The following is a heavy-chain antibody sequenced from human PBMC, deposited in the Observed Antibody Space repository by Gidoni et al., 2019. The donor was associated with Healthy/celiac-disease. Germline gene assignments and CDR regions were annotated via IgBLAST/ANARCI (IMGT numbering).Heavy chain of an antibody. J-gene: IGHJ1*01. CDR1: GFTFSSYA. V-gene: IGHV3-23*01. CDR3: ANHPGRLYSSSQWGGEYFQH. D-gene: IGHD6-6*01. CDR2: ISGSGGST. Sequence: EVQLLESGGGLVPPGGSLRLSCAASGFTFSSYAMSWVRQAPGKGLEWVSAISGSGGSTYYADSVKGRFTISRDNSKNTLYLQMNSLRAEDTAVYYCANHPGRLYSSSQWGGEYFQHWGQGTLVTVSS.